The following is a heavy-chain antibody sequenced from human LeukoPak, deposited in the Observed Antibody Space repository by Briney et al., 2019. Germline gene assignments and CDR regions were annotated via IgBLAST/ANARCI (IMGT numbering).Heavy chain of an antibody. CDR1: GFTFSTYL. CDR3: VLKVRFDY. CDR2: IHGDGISA. Sequence: GGSLRLSCAASGFTFSTYLMHWVRQAPGKGLVWVSRIHGDGISATYADSVKGRFTISRDNSKDTLSLQVNSLRAEDTAVYYCVLKVRFDYWGQGTLVTVSS. D-gene: IGHD2-15*01. J-gene: IGHJ4*02. V-gene: IGHV3-74*01.